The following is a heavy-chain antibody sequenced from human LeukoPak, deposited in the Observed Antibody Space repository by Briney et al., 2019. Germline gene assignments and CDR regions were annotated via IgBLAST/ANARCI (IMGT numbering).Heavy chain of an antibody. J-gene: IGHJ4*02. D-gene: IGHD3-22*01. CDR3: AKRTSSGSIDY. CDR1: RFTFSSYA. CDR2: ISYDGSNK. Sequence: PGGSLRLYCAASRFTFSSYAMHWVRQAPNKGLEWVAVISYDGSNKYYADSVKGRFTISRDNSKNTLYLQMNSLRAEDTAVYYCAKRTSSGSIDYWGQGTLVTVSS. V-gene: IGHV3-30-3*02.